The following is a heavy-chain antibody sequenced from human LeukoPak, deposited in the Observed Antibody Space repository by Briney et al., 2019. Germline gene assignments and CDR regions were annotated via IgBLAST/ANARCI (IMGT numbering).Heavy chain of an antibody. J-gene: IGHJ4*02. CDR1: GFTFSSYA. CDR3: AKLTGDRSNFDY. D-gene: IGHD7-27*01. CDR2: ISGSGGST. Sequence: GGSLRLSCAASGFTFSSYAMSWVRQAPGKGLEWVSVISGSGGSTYNADSVKGRFTTSRDNSKNTLYLQMNSLRAEDTAAYYCAKLTGDRSNFDYWGQGTLVTVSS. V-gene: IGHV3-23*01.